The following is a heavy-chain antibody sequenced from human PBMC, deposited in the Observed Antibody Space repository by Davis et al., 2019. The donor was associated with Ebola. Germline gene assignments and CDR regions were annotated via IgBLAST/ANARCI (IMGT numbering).Heavy chain of an antibody. CDR3: ARGHWGNYFDY. Sequence: MPSETLSLICAVYGGSFSGYYWSWIRQPPGKGLEWIGEINHSGSTNYNPSLKSRVTISVDTSKNQFSLKLSSVTAADTAVYYCARGHWGNYFDYWGQGTLVTVSS. CDR1: GGSFSGYY. V-gene: IGHV4-34*01. CDR2: INHSGST. J-gene: IGHJ4*02. D-gene: IGHD7-27*01.